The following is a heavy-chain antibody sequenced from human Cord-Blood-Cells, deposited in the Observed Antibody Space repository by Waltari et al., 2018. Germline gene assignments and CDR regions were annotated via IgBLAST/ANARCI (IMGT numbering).Heavy chain of an antibody. CDR2: INPNSGGT. CDR1: GYTFTGYY. J-gene: IGHJ3*02. V-gene: IGHV1-2*02. CDR3: ARDFSGSSSSFAFDI. Sequence: QVQLVQSGAEVKKPGASVKVSCKASGYTFTGYYMHWVRQAPGQGREWMGWINPNSGGTNDAKKLQGRVTMTRDTAISTAYMELSRLRSDDTAVYYCARDFSGSSSSFAFDIWGQGTVVTVSS. D-gene: IGHD6-6*01.